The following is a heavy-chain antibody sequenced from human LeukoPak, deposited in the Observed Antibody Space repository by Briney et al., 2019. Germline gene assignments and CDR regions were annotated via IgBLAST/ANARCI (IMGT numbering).Heavy chain of an antibody. CDR1: GGSFSGYY. CDR3: ARYSGYYLSYFDY. V-gene: IGHV4-34*01. J-gene: IGHJ4*02. CDR2: INHSGST. D-gene: IGHD3-22*01. Sequence: SETLSLTCAVYGGSFSGYYWSWIRQPPGKGLEWIGEINHSGSTNYNPSLKSRVTISVDTSKNQFSLKLSSVTAADTAVYYCARYSGYYLSYFDYWGQGTLVTVPS.